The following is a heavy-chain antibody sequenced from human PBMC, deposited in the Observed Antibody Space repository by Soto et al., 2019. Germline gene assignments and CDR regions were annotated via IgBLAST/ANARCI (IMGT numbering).Heavy chain of an antibody. J-gene: IGHJ4*02. CDR3: ARLDGYTLFDY. D-gene: IGHD5-12*01. CDR1: GASISSNS. CDR2: IYYSGSS. Sequence: QVQLQESGPGLVKASETLSLTCTVSGASISSNSWSWIRQPPGKGLEWIGYIYYSGSSNYNPSLKSRVAISLDTSKNQFSLRLSSVTAADTAVYYCARLDGYTLFDYWGQGTLVTVSS. V-gene: IGHV4-59*01.